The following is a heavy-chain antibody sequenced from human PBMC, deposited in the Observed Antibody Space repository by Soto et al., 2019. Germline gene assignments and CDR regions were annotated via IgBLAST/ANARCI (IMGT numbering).Heavy chain of an antibody. Sequence: QVQLVQSGAEVKKPGASVKVSCKASGYTFTSYDINWVRQATGQGLEWMGWMNPNSGNTGYAQKFQGRVTMHRNTSISTAYMELSSLRSEDTAVYYCAPTLSSGWPVVTSEWGQGTLVTVSS. CDR1: GYTFTSYD. CDR2: MNPNSGNT. J-gene: IGHJ4*02. V-gene: IGHV1-8*01. CDR3: APTLSSGWPVVTSE. D-gene: IGHD6-19*01.